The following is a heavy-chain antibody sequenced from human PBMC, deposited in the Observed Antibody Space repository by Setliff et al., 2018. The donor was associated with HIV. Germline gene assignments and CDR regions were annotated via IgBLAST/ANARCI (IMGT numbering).Heavy chain of an antibody. Sequence: GGSLRLSCITSGFTFGDYVMSWFRQAPGKGLEWVGFIRSKAHGGTTEYAASVEVRFIISRDDSRSIAYLQMNSLKTEDTAVYYCTRSNWGSTPDFDYWGQGTMVTVSS. D-gene: IGHD7-27*01. V-gene: IGHV3-49*03. CDR3: TRSNWGSTPDFDY. CDR2: IRSKAHGGTT. CDR1: GFTFGDYV. J-gene: IGHJ4*02.